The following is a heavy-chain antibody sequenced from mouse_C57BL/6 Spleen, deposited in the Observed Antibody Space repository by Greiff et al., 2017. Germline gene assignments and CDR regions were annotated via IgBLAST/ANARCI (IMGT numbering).Heavy chain of an antibody. CDR2: IHPNSGST. V-gene: IGHV1-64*01. Sequence: QVQLQQPGAELVQPGASVKLSCKASGYTFTSYWMHWVKQRPGQGLEWIGMIHPNSGSTNYNEKFKSKATLTVDKSSSTAYMQLSSLTSEDSAVYYCARDYGNFFYFDYWGQGTTLTVAS. CDR1: GYTFTSYW. D-gene: IGHD2-1*01. J-gene: IGHJ2*01. CDR3: ARDYGNFFYFDY.